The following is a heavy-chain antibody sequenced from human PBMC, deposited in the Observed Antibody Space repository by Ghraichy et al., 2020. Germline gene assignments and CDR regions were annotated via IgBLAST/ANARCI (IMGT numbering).Heavy chain of an antibody. CDR2: IYYSGST. Sequence: ESLNISCTVSGGSISSSSYYWGWIRQPPGKGLEWIGSIYYSGSTYYNPSLKSRVTISVDTSKNQFSLKLSSVTAADTAVYYCARGFDYDSSGRNYYFDYWGQGTLVTVSS. V-gene: IGHV4-39*01. CDR1: GGSISSSSYY. J-gene: IGHJ4*02. CDR3: ARGFDYDSSGRNYYFDY. D-gene: IGHD3-22*01.